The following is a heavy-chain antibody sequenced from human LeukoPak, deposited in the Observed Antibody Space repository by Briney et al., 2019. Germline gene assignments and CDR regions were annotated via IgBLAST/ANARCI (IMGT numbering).Heavy chain of an antibody. CDR1: GFTFTSSA. V-gene: IGHV1-58*02. CDR3: AAAMVTDGDYDAFDI. J-gene: IGHJ3*02. D-gene: IGHD4-17*01. Sequence: GASVKVPCKASGFTFTSSAMQWVRQARGQRLEWIGWIVVGSVNTNYAQKFQERVTFTTDMSTSTAYMELSSLRSEDTAVYYCAAAMVTDGDYDAFDIWGQGTMVTVSS. CDR2: IVVGSVNT.